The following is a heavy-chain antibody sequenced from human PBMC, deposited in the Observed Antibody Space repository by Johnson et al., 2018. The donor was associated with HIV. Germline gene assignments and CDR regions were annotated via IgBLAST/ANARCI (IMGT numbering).Heavy chain of an antibody. D-gene: IGHD2-8*01. J-gene: IGHJ3*02. Sequence: VQLVESGGGLVQPGGSLRLSCAASGFTVSSNYMNWVRQAPGKGLEWVSVIYSGGSTYYADSVEGRFTISSDNSKNTLYLQMNSLRAEDTAVYYCAREGCARGAFDIWGQGTMVTISS. CDR2: IYSGGST. V-gene: IGHV3-66*02. CDR1: GFTVSSNY. CDR3: AREGCARGAFDI.